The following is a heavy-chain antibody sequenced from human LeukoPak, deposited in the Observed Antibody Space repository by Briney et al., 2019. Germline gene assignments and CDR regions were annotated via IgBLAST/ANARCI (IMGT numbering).Heavy chain of an antibody. CDR2: IRGKAYGGAT. V-gene: IGHV3-71*01. J-gene: IGHJ4*02. CDR3: ICLTDPFDY. Sequence: GGSLRLSCAASGFTVSSNYMSWVRQAPGKGPEWVGFIRGKAYGGATGYTASVKGRFTISRDDSKSIVYLQMNSLRTEDTAVYYCICLTDPFDYWGQGSLVTVSS. CDR1: GFTVSSNY.